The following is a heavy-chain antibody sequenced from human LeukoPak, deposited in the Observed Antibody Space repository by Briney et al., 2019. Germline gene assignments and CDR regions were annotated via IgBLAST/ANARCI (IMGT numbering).Heavy chain of an antibody. V-gene: IGHV3-7*01. CDR3: ARAGSFWHYVY. CDR1: GFTFSGFW. CDR2: IKQDGSEK. D-gene: IGHD1-7*01. Sequence: GGSLRLSCAASGFTFSGFWMSWVRQTPGKGLEWVANIKQDGSEKYYVDSMKGRFTISRDNAKNSLSLQMNSLRVEDTAVYYCARAGSFWHYVYWGQGTLVTVSS. J-gene: IGHJ4*02.